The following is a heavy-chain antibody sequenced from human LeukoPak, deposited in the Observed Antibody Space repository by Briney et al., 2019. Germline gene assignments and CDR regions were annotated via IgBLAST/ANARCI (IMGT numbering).Heavy chain of an antibody. V-gene: IGHV3-30*02. CDR2: IRYDASDK. J-gene: IGHJ6*03. D-gene: IGHD2-8*01. CDR3: ARCLLYLWNRNFYYYMDV. CDR1: GFTFSRHG. Sequence: PGGSLRLSCVASGFTFSRHGMHWVRQAPGKGLEWVAFIRYDASDKYYADSVKGRFTISRDNSKNTLSLQMNSLRGEDTAVYYCARCLLYLWNRNFYYYMDVWGKGTTVTVSS.